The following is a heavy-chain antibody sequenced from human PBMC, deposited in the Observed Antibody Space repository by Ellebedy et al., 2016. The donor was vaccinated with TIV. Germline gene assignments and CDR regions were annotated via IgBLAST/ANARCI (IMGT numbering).Heavy chain of an antibody. V-gene: IGHV3-23*01. Sequence: GESLKISCAASGFTFSSHAMSWVRQAPGKGLEWVSLISGSGSSTYYADSVKGRFTISRDNSKNTLYLQMNSLSAEDTAVYYCAKGWGGQLPDPFDIWGQGTMVTVSS. CDR2: ISGSGSST. D-gene: IGHD2-2*01. CDR3: AKGWGGQLPDPFDI. J-gene: IGHJ3*02. CDR1: GFTFSSHA.